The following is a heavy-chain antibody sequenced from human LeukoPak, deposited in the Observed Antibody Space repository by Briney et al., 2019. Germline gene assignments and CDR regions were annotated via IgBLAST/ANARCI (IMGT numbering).Heavy chain of an antibody. Sequence: PGGSLRLSCAASGFTFSSYSMNWVRQAPGKGLEWVSSISSSSSYIYYADSVKGRFTISRDNAKNSLYLQMNSLRAEDTAVYYCARDGRYGSGSYSIRLDFDYWGQGTLVTVSS. CDR2: ISSSSSYI. CDR3: ARDGRYGSGSYSIRLDFDY. J-gene: IGHJ4*02. D-gene: IGHD3-10*01. V-gene: IGHV3-21*01. CDR1: GFTFSSYS.